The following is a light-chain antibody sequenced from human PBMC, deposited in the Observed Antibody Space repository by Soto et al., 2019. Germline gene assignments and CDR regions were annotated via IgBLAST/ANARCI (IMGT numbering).Light chain of an antibody. CDR3: QQYNNWWT. CDR1: QSVSSS. J-gene: IGKJ1*01. CDR2: GSS. V-gene: IGKV3-15*01. Sequence: EIVMTQSPATLSVSPGERATLSCRASQSVSSSLAWYQQKPGQAPRLLIYGSSTRATDIPARFGGSGSGTEFTVTISSLQSEDFYVYYCQQYNNWWTFGQGTKVEI.